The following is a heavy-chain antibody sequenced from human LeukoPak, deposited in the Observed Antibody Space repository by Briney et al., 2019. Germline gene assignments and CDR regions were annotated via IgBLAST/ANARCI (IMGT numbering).Heavy chain of an antibody. V-gene: IGHV1-8*03. CDR1: GYTFTSYD. J-gene: IGHJ5*02. Sequence: ASVKVSCKASGYTFTSYDINWVRQATGQGLEWMGWMNPNSGNTGYAQKFQGRVTITRNTSISTAYMELSSLRSEDTAVYYCARRGRLRLQGNWFDPWGQGTLVTVSS. CDR2: MNPNSGNT. D-gene: IGHD3-3*01. CDR3: ARRGRLRLQGNWFDP.